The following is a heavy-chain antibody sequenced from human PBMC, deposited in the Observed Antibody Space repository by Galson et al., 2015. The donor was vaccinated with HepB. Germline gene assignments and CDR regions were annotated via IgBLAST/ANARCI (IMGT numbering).Heavy chain of an antibody. V-gene: IGHV3-72*01. J-gene: IGHJ4*02. D-gene: IGHD3-3*02. CDR1: GFTFSDYH. Sequence: SLRLSCAASGFTFSDYHMDWVRQAPGKGLEWVARVSHKARRYTTDYVASVEGSFTISRDDSKNSLYLQMDSLKTEDTAVYYCSRTLPGIDLDYWGQGTLVTVSS. CDR3: SRTLPGIDLDY. CDR2: VSHKARRYTT.